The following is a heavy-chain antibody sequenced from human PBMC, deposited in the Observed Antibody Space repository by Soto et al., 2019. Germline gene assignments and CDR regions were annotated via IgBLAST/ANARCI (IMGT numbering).Heavy chain of an antibody. Sequence: QVQLVESGGGVVQPGRSLRLSCAASGFTFSTYAMHWVRRPPGKGLEWVAFISYDVNNRYYADSVKGRFTISRDNSKNTLYPQMNSLRTEDTALYYCARDTVRGSPTFAVWYLDLWGRGTLVTVSS. CDR1: GFTFSTYA. V-gene: IGHV3-30-3*01. D-gene: IGHD3-10*01. CDR3: ARDTVRGSPTFAVWYLDL. CDR2: ISYDVNNR. J-gene: IGHJ2*01.